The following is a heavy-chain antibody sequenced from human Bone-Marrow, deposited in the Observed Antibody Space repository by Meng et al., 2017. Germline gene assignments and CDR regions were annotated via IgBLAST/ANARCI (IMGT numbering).Heavy chain of an antibody. Sequence: QVQVVQSGVEVKKPGSSVKVSCKASGGTFSSYAISWVRQAPGQGLEWMGGIIPIFGTANYAQKFQGRVTITADESTSTAYMELSSLRSEDTAVYYCARGHNWNYGIRLGVFDYWGQGTLVTVSS. CDR1: GGTFSSYA. J-gene: IGHJ4*02. CDR2: IIPIFGTA. D-gene: IGHD1-7*01. CDR3: ARGHNWNYGIRLGVFDY. V-gene: IGHV1-69*01.